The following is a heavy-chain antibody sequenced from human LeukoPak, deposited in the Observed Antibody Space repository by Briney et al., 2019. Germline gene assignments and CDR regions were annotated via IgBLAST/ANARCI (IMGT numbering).Heavy chain of an antibody. V-gene: IGHV4-39*07. Sequence: SETLSLTCTVSGGSISSSSYYCGWIRQPPGKGLEWIGSIYYSGSTYYNPSLKSRVTISVDTSRDQFSLKLSSVTAADTAVYYCARGRNNYGGNSDIEYWGQGTLVTVSS. J-gene: IGHJ4*02. D-gene: IGHD4-23*01. CDR3: ARGRNNYGGNSDIEY. CDR2: IYYSGST. CDR1: GGSISSSSYY.